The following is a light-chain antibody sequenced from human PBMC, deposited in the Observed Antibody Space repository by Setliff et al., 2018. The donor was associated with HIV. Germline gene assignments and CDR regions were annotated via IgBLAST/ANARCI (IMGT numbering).Light chain of an antibody. CDR2: EVT. CDR3: SSYAGSNNPPVV. CDR1: SSDVGGYNY. J-gene: IGLJ2*01. Sequence: QSALTQPPSASGSPGQSVTISCTGTSSDVGGYNYVSWYQQHSGKAPKLMIYEVTKRPSGVPDRFSGSKSGDTASLTVSGLQAEDEADYYCSSYAGSNNPPVVFGGGTK. V-gene: IGLV2-8*01.